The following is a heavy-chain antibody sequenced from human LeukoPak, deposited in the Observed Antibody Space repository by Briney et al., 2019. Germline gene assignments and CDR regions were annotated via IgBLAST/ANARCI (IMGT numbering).Heavy chain of an antibody. CDR3: ARVSFYGSGGMFVDY. CDR1: GVSISNNY. CDR2: IYNTVTT. J-gene: IGHJ4*02. D-gene: IGHD3-10*01. V-gene: IGHV4-59*01. Sequence: SETLSLTCSVSGVSISNNYWSWIRQPPGKGLEWIGYIYNTVTTNYNPSLKSRVTMSVDKSKNQFSLNLSSVTAADTAVYYCARVSFYGSGGMFVDYWGQGTLVTVSS.